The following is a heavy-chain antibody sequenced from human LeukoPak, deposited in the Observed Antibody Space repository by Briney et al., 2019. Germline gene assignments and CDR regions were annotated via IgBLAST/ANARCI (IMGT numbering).Heavy chain of an antibody. D-gene: IGHD6-19*01. CDR1: GGTFSSYA. V-gene: IGHV1-69*06. CDR2: IIPIFGTA. J-gene: IGHJ3*02. Sequence: GASVKVSCKASGGTFSSYAISWVRQAPGQGLEWMGGIIPIFGTANYAQKFQGRVTITADKSTSTAYMELSSLRSEDTAVYYCARAQMGYSSGRGAFDIWGQGTMVTVSS. CDR3: ARAQMGYSSGRGAFDI.